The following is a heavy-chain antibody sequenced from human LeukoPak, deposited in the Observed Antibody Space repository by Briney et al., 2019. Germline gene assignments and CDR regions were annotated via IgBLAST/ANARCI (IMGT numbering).Heavy chain of an antibody. Sequence: QSGGFLRLSCAASGFTFSSYWMHWVRQAPGKGLEWVSYISSSSSTIYYADSVKGRFTISRDNAKNSLYLQMNSLRAEDTAVYYCARERLAAAGTGGQGTLVTVSS. J-gene: IGHJ4*02. V-gene: IGHV3-48*04. D-gene: IGHD6-13*01. CDR2: ISSSSSTI. CDR1: GFTFSSYW. CDR3: ARERLAAAGT.